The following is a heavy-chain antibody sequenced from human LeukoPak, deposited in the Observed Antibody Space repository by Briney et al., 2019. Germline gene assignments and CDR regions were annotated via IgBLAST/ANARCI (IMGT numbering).Heavy chain of an antibody. Sequence: GGSLRLSCEGSGFIFSHYWMSWLRQAPGEEPEWVAIIKLFGDEQYYGDSVKGRFIISRDNARNLLYLQMHSLRADDTAMYYCARALTTDHSGRWFDPWGQGTLVTVSS. CDR3: ARALTTDHSGRWFDP. V-gene: IGHV3-7*01. CDR2: IKLFGDEQ. J-gene: IGHJ5*02. D-gene: IGHD4-17*01. CDR1: GFIFSHYW.